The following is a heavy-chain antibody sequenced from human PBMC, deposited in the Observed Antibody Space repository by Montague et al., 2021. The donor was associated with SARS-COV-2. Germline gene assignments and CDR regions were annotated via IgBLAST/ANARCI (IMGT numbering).Heavy chain of an antibody. Sequence: SVKVSCKVSGYSLTELPVHWVRQAPGKGPEWMGGVDPEDGKTIYAQNFQGRLTIAEDTSADTAYMELSSLRSDDTAVYYCATSVDWGSTGRFDFWGQGTLVTVSS. CDR2: VDPEDGKT. J-gene: IGHJ4*02. D-gene: IGHD7-27*01. CDR1: GYSLTELP. V-gene: IGHV1-24*01. CDR3: ATSVDWGSTGRFDF.